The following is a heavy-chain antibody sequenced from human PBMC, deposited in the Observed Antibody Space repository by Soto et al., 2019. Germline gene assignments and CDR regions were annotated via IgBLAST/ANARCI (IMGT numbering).Heavy chain of an antibody. V-gene: IGHV4-59*08. CDR2: IYFAGTT. J-gene: IGHJ4*02. CDR3: ARLGGYFQALDS. Sequence: QVQLLESGPGLVKPSETLSLTCTVSGGSITPYYWSWIRQPPGKGLEWIGYIYFAGTTTYNPSLNSRVTMSVDTSENQSSLHLTSVTAADTAVYYCARLGGYFQALDSWGQGTLVTVSS. CDR1: GGSITPYY. D-gene: IGHD3-22*01.